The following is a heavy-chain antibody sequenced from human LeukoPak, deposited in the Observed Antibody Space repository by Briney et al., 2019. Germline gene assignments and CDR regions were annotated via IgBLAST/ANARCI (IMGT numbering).Heavy chain of an antibody. J-gene: IGHJ5*02. D-gene: IGHD5-24*01. CDR1: AFTFSDYT. CDR3: ARNRDGYNKWFDP. CDR2: ISSSSSYI. V-gene: IGHV3-21*01. Sequence: GGSLRLSCAASAFTFSDYTMNWVRQAPGKGLERVSSISSSSSYIYYADSVKGRFTISRDNAKNSLYLQMNSLRAEDTAVYYCARNRDGYNKWFDPWGQGTLVTVSS.